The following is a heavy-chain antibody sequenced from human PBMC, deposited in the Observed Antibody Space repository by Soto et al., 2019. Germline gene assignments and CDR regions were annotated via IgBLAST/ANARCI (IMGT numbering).Heavy chain of an antibody. Sequence: ASVKVSCTASGYTFTSYAMHWVRQAPGQRLEWMGWINAGNGNTKYSQKFQGRVTITKDTSKNQLVLTMTNMDPVDTATYYCAHRRGISSWDNWFDPWGQGTLVTVSS. D-gene: IGHD6-13*01. CDR2: INAGNGNT. CDR1: GYTFTSYA. V-gene: IGHV1-3*01. CDR3: AHRRGISSWDNWFDP. J-gene: IGHJ5*02.